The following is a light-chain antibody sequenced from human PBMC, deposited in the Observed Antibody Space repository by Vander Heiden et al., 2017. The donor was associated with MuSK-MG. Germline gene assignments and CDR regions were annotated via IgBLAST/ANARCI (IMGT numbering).Light chain of an antibody. CDR3: KIWQSSAGV. V-gene: IGLV5-45*03. J-gene: IGLJ3*02. CDR2: YNSDSDK. CDR1: SGLNVGTYN. Sequence: VLPPPSPRSRSRAASGRLTCTLRSGLNVGTYNIYWYQQKPGSPPRFLLRYNSDSDKQRGSGVPSRFSGFKDASASAVILLISGLQAEDEADYYCKIWQSSAGVFGGGTKLTVL.